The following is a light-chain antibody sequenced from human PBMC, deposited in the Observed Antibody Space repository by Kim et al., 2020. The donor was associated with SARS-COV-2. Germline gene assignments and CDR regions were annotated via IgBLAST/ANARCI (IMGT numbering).Light chain of an antibody. V-gene: IGKV3-15*01. J-gene: IGKJ1*01. Sequence: VSPGERVTLSCTASQSISKSLAWYQHIPGQAPRLLMYDASTRATGVPARFGGSGSGTEFTLTISSLQSEDVAVYFCQQYANWPPWTFGPGTKVDIK. CDR2: DAS. CDR3: QQYANWPPWT. CDR1: QSISKS.